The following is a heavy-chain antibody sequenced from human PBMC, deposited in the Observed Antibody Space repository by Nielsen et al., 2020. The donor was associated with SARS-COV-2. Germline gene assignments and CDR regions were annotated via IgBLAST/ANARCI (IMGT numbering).Heavy chain of an antibody. Sequence: SLKISCAASGFTFDDYAMHWVRQAPGKGLEWVSGISWNSGSIGYADSVKGRFTISRDNAKNSLYLQMNSLRAEDTALYYCAKLYDYGDYGVDYWGQGTLVTVSS. CDR3: AKLYDYGDYGVDY. D-gene: IGHD4-17*01. V-gene: IGHV3-9*01. CDR1: GFTFDDYA. CDR2: ISWNSGSI. J-gene: IGHJ4*02.